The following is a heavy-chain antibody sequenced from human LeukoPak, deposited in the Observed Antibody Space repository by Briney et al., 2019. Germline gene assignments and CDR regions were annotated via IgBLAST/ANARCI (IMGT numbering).Heavy chain of an antibody. Sequence: ASVKGSCKASGYTFSDYYIHWVRQAPGQGLEWMGRINPNSGVTNYAKNFQGRVTITRDTSISTASMELSSLRSDDTAVYYCARQSEPKGDYWGQGTLVTVSS. CDR1: GYTFSDYY. CDR3: ARQSEPKGDY. V-gene: IGHV1-2*06. CDR2: INPNSGVT. J-gene: IGHJ4*02.